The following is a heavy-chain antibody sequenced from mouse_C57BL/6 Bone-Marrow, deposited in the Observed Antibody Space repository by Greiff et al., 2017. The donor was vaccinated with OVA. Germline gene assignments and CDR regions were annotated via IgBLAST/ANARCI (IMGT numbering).Heavy chain of an antibody. J-gene: IGHJ3*01. V-gene: IGHV5-9-1*02. CDR3: TRDPGLYSTFAY. D-gene: IGHD2-5*01. CDR1: GFTFSSYA. Sequence: EVMLMESGEGLVKPGGSLKLSCAASGFTFSSYAMSWVRQTPEKRLEWVAYISSGGDYIYYADTVKGRFTISRDNARNTLYLQMSSLKSEDTAMYYCTRDPGLYSTFAYWGQGTLVTVSA. CDR2: ISSGGDYI.